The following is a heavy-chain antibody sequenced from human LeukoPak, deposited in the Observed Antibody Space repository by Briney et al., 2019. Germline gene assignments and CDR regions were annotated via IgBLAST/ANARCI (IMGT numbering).Heavy chain of an antibody. V-gene: IGHV3-23*01. CDR1: GFTFSSYA. Sequence: PAGPLTLSCAASGFTFSSYAKNWARHPPGTGLERVSAISGSGGSTYYSDPVLGRLVISRDNSTNTPYLQMIGLRAEDTAVYYCAKSNPGGYSWFDAGGEGTLVTASS. D-gene: IGHD3-16*01. CDR3: AKSNPGGYSWFDA. CDR2: ISGSGGST. J-gene: IGHJ5*02.